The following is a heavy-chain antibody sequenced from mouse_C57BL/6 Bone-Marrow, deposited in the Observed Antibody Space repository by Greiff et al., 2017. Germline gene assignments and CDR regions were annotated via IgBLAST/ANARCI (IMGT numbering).Heavy chain of an antibody. CDR2: IYPGDGDT. Sequence: VQLQESGPELVKPGASVKISCKASGYAFSSSWMNWVKQRPGKGLEWIGRIYPGDGDTNYNGKFKGKATLTADKSSSTASMQLSSLTSEDSAVYFCARPLYCYGSGGYFDVWGTGTTVTVSS. CDR1: GYAFSSSW. V-gene: IGHV1-82*01. D-gene: IGHD1-1*01. J-gene: IGHJ1*03. CDR3: ARPLYCYGSGGYFDV.